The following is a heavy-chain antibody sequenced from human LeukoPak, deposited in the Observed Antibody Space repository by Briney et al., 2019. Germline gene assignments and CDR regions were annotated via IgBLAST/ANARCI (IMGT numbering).Heavy chain of an antibody. CDR1: GGSFSGYY. CDR3: ARIKGSYRYYFDY. V-gene: IGHV4-34*01. J-gene: IGHJ4*02. Sequence: SETLSLTCAVYGGSFSGYYWSWIRQPPGRGLEWIGEINHSGSTNYNPSLKSRVTISVDTSKNQFSLKLSSVTAADTAVYYCARIKGSYRYYFDYWGQGTLVTVSS. CDR2: INHSGST. D-gene: IGHD3-16*02.